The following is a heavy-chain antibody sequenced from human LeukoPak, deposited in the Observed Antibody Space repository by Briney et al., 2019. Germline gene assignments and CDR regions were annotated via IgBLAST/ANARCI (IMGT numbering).Heavy chain of an antibody. V-gene: IGHV4-59*02. CDR3: AKGVSGTYYAFDV. CDR1: GASVSSHF. D-gene: IGHD1-26*01. CDR2: ISNRGST. J-gene: IGHJ3*01. Sequence: PSETLSLTCGVSGASVSSHFWSWTRQTPGMGLEWIGYISNRGSTGYNPSLRSRVTISVDAPKNEVSLNVRSVSAADTAVYYCAKGVSGTYYAFDVWGQGRTV.